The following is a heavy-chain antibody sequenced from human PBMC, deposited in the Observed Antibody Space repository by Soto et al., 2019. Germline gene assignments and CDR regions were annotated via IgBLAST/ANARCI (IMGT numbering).Heavy chain of an antibody. CDR2: IYHSGST. D-gene: IGHD3-22*01. CDR3: ARAEVADSSGYSYFDY. V-gene: IGHV4-30-2*01. CDR1: GGSISSGGYS. J-gene: IGHJ4*02. Sequence: PSETLSLTCAVSGGSISSGGYSWSWIRQPPGKGLEWIGYIYHSGSTYYNPSLKSRVTISVDRSKNQFSLKLSSVTAADTAVYYCARAEVADSSGYSYFDYWGQGTLVTVSS.